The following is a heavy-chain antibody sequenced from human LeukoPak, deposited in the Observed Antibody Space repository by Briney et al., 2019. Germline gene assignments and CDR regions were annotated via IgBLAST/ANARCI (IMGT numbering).Heavy chain of an antibody. V-gene: IGHV3-23*01. CDR3: ARAAGDNSANARFDH. Sequence: GGSLRLSCAASGFTFSTYAINWVRQAPGKGLEGVSAISGSGGNTYYADSVKGRFTISRDNSKTTVYLQMNSLRVEDTAVYYCARAAGDNSANARFDHWGPGTLVTVSS. D-gene: IGHD4-23*01. CDR1: GFTFSTYA. CDR2: ISGSGGNT. J-gene: IGHJ4*02.